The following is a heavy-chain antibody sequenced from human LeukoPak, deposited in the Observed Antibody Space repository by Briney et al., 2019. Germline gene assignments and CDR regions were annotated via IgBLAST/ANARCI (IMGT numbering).Heavy chain of an antibody. CDR2: ISDSGDGT. CDR3: ANARWFLDY. V-gene: IGHV3-23*01. CDR1: GITFSNYA. J-gene: IGHJ4*02. Sequence: PGGSLRLSCAASGITFSNYAMSWVRQAPGKGLEWVSGISDSGDGTYYADSVKGRFTISVDPSKNTLYLQMNSLRAEDTAVYYCANARWFLDYWGQGTLVTVSS. D-gene: IGHD4-23*01.